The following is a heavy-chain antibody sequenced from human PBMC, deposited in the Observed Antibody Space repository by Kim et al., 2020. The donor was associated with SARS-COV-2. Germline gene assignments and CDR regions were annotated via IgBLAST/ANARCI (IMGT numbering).Heavy chain of an antibody. D-gene: IGHD2-15*01. Sequence: SETLSLTCTVSGGSVSSGSYYWSWIRQPPGKGLEWIGYIYYSGSTNYNPSLKSRVTISVDTSKNQFSLKLSSVIAADTAVYYCARDSGYHIYGMDVWGQGTTVTVSS. CDR1: GGSVSSGSYY. CDR2: IYYSGST. V-gene: IGHV4-61*01. J-gene: IGHJ6*02. CDR3: ARDSGYHIYGMDV.